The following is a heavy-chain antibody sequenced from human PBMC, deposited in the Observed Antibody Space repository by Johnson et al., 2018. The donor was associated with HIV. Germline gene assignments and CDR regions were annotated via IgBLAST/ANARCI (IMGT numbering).Heavy chain of an antibody. CDR2: VSHSSHMI. V-gene: IGHV3-48*03. CDR1: GFTFSSYE. J-gene: IGHJ3*02. Sequence: VQLVESGGGLVQPGGSLRLSCVGSGFTFSSYEMSWVRQAPGKGLEWVAYVSHSSHMIFYGDSVKGRFTVPRDNAKNSLYLQMNSLRAEDTAVYYCARQLATGDDAFDIWGQGTKVTVSS. D-gene: IGHD7-27*01. CDR3: ARQLATGDDAFDI.